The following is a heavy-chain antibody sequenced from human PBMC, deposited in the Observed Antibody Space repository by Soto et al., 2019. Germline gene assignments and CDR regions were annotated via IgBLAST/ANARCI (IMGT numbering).Heavy chain of an antibody. CDR3: ARVLSGEWYYYYGMDV. V-gene: IGHV3-30-3*01. CDR1: GFTFIKYA. CDR2: ISYDGINN. D-gene: IGHD6-25*01. Sequence: PGGSLRLSCTASGFTFIKYALHWVRQAPGKGLEWVAVISYDGINNDSADSVKGRFTISRDNSKNTLFLQMNSLRVEDTAVYYCARVLSGEWYYYYGMDVWGQGTSVTVSS. J-gene: IGHJ6*02.